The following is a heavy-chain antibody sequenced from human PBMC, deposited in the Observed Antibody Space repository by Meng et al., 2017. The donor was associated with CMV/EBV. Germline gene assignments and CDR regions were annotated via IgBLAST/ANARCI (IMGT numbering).Heavy chain of an antibody. J-gene: IGHJ6*02. CDR2: IIPIPDVT. D-gene: IGHD1-1*01. CDR3: ARGHYPQLAPDYYYGLDV. Sequence: SVKVSCKASGGSLSAYATSWVRQAPGQGLEWIGGIIPIPDVTNYAQKFQGRVTITADRSTSTAYLELNSLRSEDTAVYYCARGHYPQLAPDYYYGLDVWGQGTTVTV. V-gene: IGHV1-69*10. CDR1: GGSLSAYA.